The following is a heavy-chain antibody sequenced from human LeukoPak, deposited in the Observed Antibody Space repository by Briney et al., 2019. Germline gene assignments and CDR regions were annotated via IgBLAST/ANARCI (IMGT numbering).Heavy chain of an antibody. Sequence: PGGSLRLSCASSGFSFSAYSMNWVRQAPGKGLEWVSCISSSSSDMYYGDSVKGRFTISRDNAKSSLYLQMNSLRAEDTAVYYCARVVIAVAGTTHNGYYFDYWGQGTLVTVSS. CDR1: GFSFSAYS. J-gene: IGHJ4*02. CDR2: ISSSSSDM. CDR3: ARVVIAVAGTTHNGYYFDY. D-gene: IGHD6-19*01. V-gene: IGHV3-21*01.